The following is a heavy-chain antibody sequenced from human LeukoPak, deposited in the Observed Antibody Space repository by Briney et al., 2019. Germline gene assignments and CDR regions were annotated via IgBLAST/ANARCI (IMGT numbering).Heavy chain of an antibody. CDR1: GFTFSSYA. D-gene: IGHD3-3*01. Sequence: GGSLRLSCAASGFTFSSYAMSWVRQAPGKGLEWVSAISGSGGSTYYADSVKGRFTISRDNSKNTLYLQMNRLRAEDTAVYYCATSPYDFWSGYYTLGHYYYYGMDVWGQGTTVTVSS. CDR2: ISGSGGST. V-gene: IGHV3-23*01. J-gene: IGHJ6*02. CDR3: ATSPYDFWSGYYTLGHYYYYGMDV.